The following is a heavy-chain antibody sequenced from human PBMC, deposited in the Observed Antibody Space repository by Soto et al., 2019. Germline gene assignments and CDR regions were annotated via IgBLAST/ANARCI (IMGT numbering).Heavy chain of an antibody. V-gene: IGHV3-11*01. CDR1: GFTLSDHY. Sequence: QVQLVESGGDLVKPGGSLKLSCAASGFTLSDHYMSWIRQAPGKGLEWVSHISSSGTAIYYADSVKGRFTISRDNAKNSLYLQMNSLRAEDTAVYYCARDSAVVIPTYFDYWGQGTLVTVSS. CDR2: ISSSGTAI. J-gene: IGHJ4*02. D-gene: IGHD2-15*01. CDR3: ARDSAVVIPTYFDY.